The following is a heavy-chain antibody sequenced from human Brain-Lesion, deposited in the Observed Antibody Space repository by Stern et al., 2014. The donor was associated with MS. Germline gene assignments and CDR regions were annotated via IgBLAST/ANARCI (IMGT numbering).Heavy chain of an antibody. J-gene: IGHJ6*02. Sequence: VQLEESGAEVKKPGASVKVSCKTSGYIFTGYYIHWVRQAPGQGLEWMAWINPNTGGTKYAQKFQGRVTMSRDTSISTAYVELSSLTSDDTDVYYCARDQRGITIFGVVTDYYYLGMDVWGQGTTVTVSS. CDR1: GYIFTGYY. CDR2: INPNTGGT. V-gene: IGHV1-2*02. D-gene: IGHD3-3*01. CDR3: ARDQRGITIFGVVTDYYYLGMDV.